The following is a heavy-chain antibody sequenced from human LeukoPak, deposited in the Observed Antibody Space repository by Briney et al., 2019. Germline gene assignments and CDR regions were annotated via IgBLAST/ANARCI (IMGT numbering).Heavy chain of an antibody. CDR2: INHSGST. CDR3: ARGPLRRKVNWFDP. J-gene: IGHJ5*02. V-gene: IGHV4-34*01. D-gene: IGHD1-14*01. CDR1: GGSLSCYY. Sequence: PSETLSLTCAVYGGSLSCYYWSWIRRPPGKGLEWIGEINHSGSTNYNPSLMSRVTISVDTSKNQFSLKLSSVTAADTAVYYCARGPLRRKVNWFDPWGQGTLVTVSS.